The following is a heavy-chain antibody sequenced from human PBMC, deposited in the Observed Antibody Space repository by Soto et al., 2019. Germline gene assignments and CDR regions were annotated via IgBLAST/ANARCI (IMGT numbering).Heavy chain of an antibody. CDR3: ARDRFGKYSGSYLGHYYYGMDV. D-gene: IGHD1-26*01. CDR2: IYYSGST. J-gene: IGHJ6*02. V-gene: IGHV4-31*03. CDR1: GGSISSGGYY. Sequence: SETLSLTCTVSGGSISSGGYYWSWIRQHPGKGLEWIGYIYYSGSTYYNPSLKSRVTISVDTSKNQFSLKLSSVTAADTAVYYCARDRFGKYSGSYLGHYYYGMDVWGQGTTVTVSS.